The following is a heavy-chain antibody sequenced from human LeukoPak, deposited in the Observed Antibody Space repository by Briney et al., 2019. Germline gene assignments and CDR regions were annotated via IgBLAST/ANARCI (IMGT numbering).Heavy chain of an antibody. CDR1: GGTFSSYA. CDR2: IIPTFGTA. Sequence: SVKVSCKASGGTFSSYAISWVRQAPGQGLEWMGGIIPTFGTANYAQKFQGRVTITTNESTSTAYMELSSLRSEDTAVYYCARAGARGGGTTDAFDIWGQGTMVTVSS. J-gene: IGHJ3*02. CDR3: ARAGARGGGTTDAFDI. V-gene: IGHV1-69*05. D-gene: IGHD1-1*01.